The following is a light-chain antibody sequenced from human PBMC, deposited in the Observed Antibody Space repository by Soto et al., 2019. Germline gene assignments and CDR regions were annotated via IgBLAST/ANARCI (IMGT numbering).Light chain of an antibody. V-gene: IGKV3-20*01. CDR2: GTS. CDR1: QSVSSTY. CDR3: QQYDSSSIT. Sequence: EIVLTQSPGTLSLSPGERASVSCVSSQSVSSTYSVWYQQKPGQTPRLLIYGTSNRATGIPDRFSGSGSGTDFTLTISRLEPEDFAVYYCQQYDSSSITFGQGTRLEIK. J-gene: IGKJ5*01.